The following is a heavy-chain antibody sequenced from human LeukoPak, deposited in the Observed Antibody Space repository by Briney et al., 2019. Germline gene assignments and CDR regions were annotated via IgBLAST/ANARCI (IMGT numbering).Heavy chain of an antibody. Sequence: PGGSLRLSCAASGFTFSSYSMNGVRQAPGKGLEWVSGISNSGGGTYYAHNVQGRFTISRDNSKNTPYMQLNSLRAEDTAVYYCAKETSSSFDYWGQGTLVTVSS. CDR2: ISNSGGGT. V-gene: IGHV3-23*01. CDR1: GFTFSSYS. CDR3: AKETSSSFDY. D-gene: IGHD6-6*01. J-gene: IGHJ4*02.